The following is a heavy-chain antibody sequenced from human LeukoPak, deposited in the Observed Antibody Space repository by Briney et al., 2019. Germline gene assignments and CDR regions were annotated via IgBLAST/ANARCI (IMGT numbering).Heavy chain of an antibody. CDR2: IYSGGST. CDR3: ATEPEDSSGWYGYYMDV. Sequence: PGGSLRLSCAASGFTVSSNYMSWVRQAPGKGLEWVSVIYSGGSTYYADSVKGRFTISRDNSKNTLYLQMNSLRAEDTAVYYCATEPEDSSGWYGYYMDVWGKGTTVTISS. CDR1: GFTVSSNY. D-gene: IGHD6-19*01. J-gene: IGHJ6*03. V-gene: IGHV3-53*01.